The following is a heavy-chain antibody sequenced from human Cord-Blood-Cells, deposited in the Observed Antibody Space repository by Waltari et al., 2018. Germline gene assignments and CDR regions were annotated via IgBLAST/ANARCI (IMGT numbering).Heavy chain of an antibody. J-gene: IGHJ3*02. V-gene: IGHV4-4*02. Sequence: QVQLQESGPGLVKPSGTLSLTCAVSGGSISSSNWGSWVRQPPGKGLEWIGEIYHSGSTNYNPSLKSRVTISVDKSKNQFSLKLSSVTAADTAVYYCARGFGYYYGSGSYLGAFDIWGQGTMVTVSS. CDR1: GGSISSSNW. CDR2: IYHSGST. CDR3: ARGFGYYYGSGSYLGAFDI. D-gene: IGHD3-10*01.